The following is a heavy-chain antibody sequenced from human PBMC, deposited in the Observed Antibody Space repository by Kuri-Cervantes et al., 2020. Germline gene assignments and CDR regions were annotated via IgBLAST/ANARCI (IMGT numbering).Heavy chain of an antibody. Sequence: LSLTCAASGFTFDDHGMHWVRQAPGQGLEWVSGISWNSRRTAYADSVKGRFTISRDNAKNSLYLQMNSLRAEDTAVYYCAREFPGTAVAGTEGALDIWGQGTKVTVSS. V-gene: IGHV3-9*01. J-gene: IGHJ3*02. D-gene: IGHD6-19*01. CDR1: GFTFDDHG. CDR3: AREFPGTAVAGTEGALDI. CDR2: ISWNSRRT.